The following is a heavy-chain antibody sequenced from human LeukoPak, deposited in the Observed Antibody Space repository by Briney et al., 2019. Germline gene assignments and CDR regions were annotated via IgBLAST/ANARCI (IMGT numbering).Heavy chain of an antibody. J-gene: IGHJ6*03. CDR3: ARGGLDPGDYYYYYTDV. D-gene: IGHD7-27*01. CDR2: ISAYNGNT. V-gene: IGHV1-18*01. CDR1: GYTFTSYG. Sequence: ASVKVSCKASGYTFTSYGISWVRQAPGQGLEWMGWISAYNGNTNYAQKLQGRVTMTTDTSTSTAYMELRSLRSDDTAVYYCARGGLDPGDYYYYYTDVWGKGTTVTVSS.